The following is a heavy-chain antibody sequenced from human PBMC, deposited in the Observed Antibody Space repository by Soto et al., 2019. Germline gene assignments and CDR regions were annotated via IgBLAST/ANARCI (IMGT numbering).Heavy chain of an antibody. Sequence: QVQLVESGGGVVQPGRSLRLSCAASGFTFSSYGMHWVRQAPGKGLEWVAVIWYDGSNKYYADSVKGRFTISRDNSKNALYLQMNSLRDEDTAVYYCASGGVHYWYFDLWGRGTLVTVSS. CDR3: ASGGVHYWYFDL. CDR2: IWYDGSNK. D-gene: IGHD3-16*01. V-gene: IGHV3-33*01. CDR1: GFTFSSYG. J-gene: IGHJ2*01.